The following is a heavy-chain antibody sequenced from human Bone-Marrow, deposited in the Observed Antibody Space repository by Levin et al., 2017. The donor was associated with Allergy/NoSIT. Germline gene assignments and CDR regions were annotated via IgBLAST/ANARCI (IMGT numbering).Heavy chain of an antibody. CDR3: ARERAWQQLDLRHYYGMDV. V-gene: IGHV4-39*07. CDR1: GGSISSSSYY. D-gene: IGHD6-13*01. J-gene: IGHJ6*02. Sequence: SETLSLTCTVSGGSISSSSYYWGWIRQPPGKGLEWIGSIYYSGSTYYNPSLKSRVTISVDTSKNQFSLKLSSVTAADTAVYYCARERAWQQLDLRHYYGMDVWGQGTTVTVSS. CDR2: IYYSGST.